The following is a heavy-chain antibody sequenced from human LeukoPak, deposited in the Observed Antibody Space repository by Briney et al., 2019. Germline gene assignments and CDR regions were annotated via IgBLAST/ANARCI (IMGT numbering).Heavy chain of an antibody. CDR3: ARGHNRAFDY. J-gene: IGHJ4*02. CDR1: GDSVSRISDA. V-gene: IGHV6-1*01. D-gene: IGHD1-1*01. CDR2: TYYESKWNN. Sequence: SQTLSLTCAISGDSVSRISDAWNWIRLSPSRGLEWLGRTYYESKWNNDYAVSVKSRMTINPDTSKNQFSPQLKSVTPEDTAIYFCARGHNRAFDYWGRGTLVTVSS.